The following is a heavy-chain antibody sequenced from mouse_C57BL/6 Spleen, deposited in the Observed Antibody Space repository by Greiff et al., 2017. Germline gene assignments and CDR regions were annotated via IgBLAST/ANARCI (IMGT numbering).Heavy chain of an antibody. D-gene: IGHD1-1*01. J-gene: IGHJ1*03. CDR3: ARSTTVVARYFDV. CDR2: IYPSDSET. V-gene: IGHV1-61*01. Sequence: QVQLQQPGAELVRPGSSVKLSCKASGYTFTSYWMDWVKQRPGQGLEWIGNIYPSDSETHYNQKFKDKATLTVDKSSSTAYMPLSSLTSEDSAVYYCARSTTVVARYFDVWGTGTTVTVSS. CDR1: GYTFTSYW.